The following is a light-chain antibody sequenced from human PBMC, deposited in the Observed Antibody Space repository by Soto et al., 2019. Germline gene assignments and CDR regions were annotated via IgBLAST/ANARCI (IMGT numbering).Light chain of an antibody. V-gene: IGKV1-5*01. CDR3: QQIYSAPLT. Sequence: DIQMTQSPSTLSASVGDRVTITCRASQSISSWLAWYQQKPRKAPKLLIYDASSLESGVPSRFSGSGSGTDFTLSISSLQPEDFATYFCQQIYSAPLTFGGGTKVDIK. J-gene: IGKJ4*01. CDR1: QSISSW. CDR2: DAS.